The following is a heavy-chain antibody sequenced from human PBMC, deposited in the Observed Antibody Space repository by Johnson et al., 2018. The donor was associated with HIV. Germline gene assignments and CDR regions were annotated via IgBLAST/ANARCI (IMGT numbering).Heavy chain of an antibody. CDR3: VREDGAFDL. CDR2: INSDGSST. J-gene: IGHJ3*01. V-gene: IGHV3-20*04. Sequence: VQLVESGGGVVRPGGSLRLSCAASGFTFDDYGMSWVRQAPGKGLEWVSGINSDGSSTSYADSVKGRFTISRDNSKTTLYLQMNSLRADDTAVYYCVREDGAFDLWGQGTVVTVSS. CDR1: GFTFDDYG. D-gene: IGHD5-24*01.